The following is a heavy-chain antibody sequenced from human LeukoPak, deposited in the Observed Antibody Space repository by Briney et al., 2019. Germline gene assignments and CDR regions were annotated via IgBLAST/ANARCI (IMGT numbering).Heavy chain of an antibody. CDR1: GYTFTGYY. D-gene: IGHD5-18*01. CDR3: ARVRGYSYGYLLSTFDY. Sequence: GASVKVSCKASGYTFTGYYMHWVQQAPGQGLEWMGWINPNSGGTNYAQKFQGRVTMTRDTSISTAYMELSRLRSDDTAVYYCARVRGYSYGYLLSTFDYWGQGTLVTVSS. J-gene: IGHJ4*02. V-gene: IGHV1-2*02. CDR2: INPNSGGT.